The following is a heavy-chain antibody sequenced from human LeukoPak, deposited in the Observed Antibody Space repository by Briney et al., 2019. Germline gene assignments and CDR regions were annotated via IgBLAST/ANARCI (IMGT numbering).Heavy chain of an antibody. D-gene: IGHD1-1*01. J-gene: IGHJ3*02. V-gene: IGHV1-46*03. CDR1: GYTFTSYY. CDR2: INPSGGST. CDR3: ARASYQGAGTTGDAFDI. Sequence: ASVKVSCKASGYTFTSYYMHWVRQAPGQGLEWMGMINPSGGSTSYAQKFQGRVTMTRDTSTSTVYMELSSLRSEDTAVYYCARASYQGAGTTGDAFDIWGQGTMVTVSS.